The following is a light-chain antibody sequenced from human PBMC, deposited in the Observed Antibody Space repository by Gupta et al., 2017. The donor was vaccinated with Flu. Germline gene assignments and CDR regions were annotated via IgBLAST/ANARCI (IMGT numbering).Light chain of an antibody. Sequence: DIVMTQSPLSLPVTPGEPASISCRSSQSLLYSNGYNYLDWYLQKPGQSPQLLIYLGSNRASGVPDRFSGSGSGTDCTLKISRVEAEDVGLDYCMQALRTPFTFGPGTKVDIK. V-gene: IGKV2-28*01. CDR2: LGS. J-gene: IGKJ3*01. CDR1: QSLLYSNGYNY. CDR3: MQALRTPFT.